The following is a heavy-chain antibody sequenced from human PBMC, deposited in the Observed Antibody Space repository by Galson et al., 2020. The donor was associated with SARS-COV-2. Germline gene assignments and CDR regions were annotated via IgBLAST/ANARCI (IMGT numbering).Heavy chain of an antibody. D-gene: IGHD6-19*01. CDR2: IYYSGST. J-gene: IGHJ5*02. CDR1: GGSISSGDYY. CDR3: ARVYRPIAVAGGWFDP. V-gene: IGHV4-30-4*08. Sequence: SETLSLTCTVSGGSISSGDYYWSWIRQPPGKGLEWIGYIYYSGSTYYNPSLKSRVTISVDTSKNQFSLKLSSVTAADTAVYYCARVYRPIAVAGGWFDPWGQGTLVTVSS.